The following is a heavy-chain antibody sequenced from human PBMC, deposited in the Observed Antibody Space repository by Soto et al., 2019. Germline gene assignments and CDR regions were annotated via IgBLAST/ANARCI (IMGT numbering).Heavy chain of an antibody. D-gene: IGHD3-10*01. J-gene: IGHJ4*02. CDR3: ARESYYGSGATVVAY. CDR1: GGSISSGGYS. Sequence: PSETLSLTCAVSGGSISSGGYSWSWIRQPPGKGLEWIGYIYHSGSTYYNPSLKSRVTISVDRSKNQFSLKVNSVTAADTAVYYCARESYYGSGATVVAYWGQGTLVTVPQ. V-gene: IGHV4-30-2*01. CDR2: IYHSGST.